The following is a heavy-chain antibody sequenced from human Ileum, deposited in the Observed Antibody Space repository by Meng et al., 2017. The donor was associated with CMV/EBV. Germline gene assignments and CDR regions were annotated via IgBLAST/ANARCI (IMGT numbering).Heavy chain of an antibody. CDR1: GYPLTSYD. CDR2: MNPNIGNT. V-gene: IGHV1-8*01. Sequence: GNHSGYPLTSYDINWVRQATGQGLEWMGWMNPNIGNTGYAQKFQGRVTMTRNTSISTAYMELSSLRSEDTAVYYCARGSLVVPVDPWGQGTLVTVSS. J-gene: IGHJ5*02. CDR3: ARGSLVVPVDP. D-gene: IGHD2-15*01.